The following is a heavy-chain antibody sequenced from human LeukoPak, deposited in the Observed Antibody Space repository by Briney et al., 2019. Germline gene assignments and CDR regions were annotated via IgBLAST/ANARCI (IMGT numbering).Heavy chain of an antibody. CDR3: ASLPPDVVVVVAAPPYDY. D-gene: IGHD2-15*01. Sequence: PGGSLRLSCAASGFTFSNHAMHWVRQAPGKGLEWVALISYDGTNKYYADSVKGRFTISRDDSKNTLYLQMDSLRADDTAVYYCASLPPDVVVVVAAPPYDYWGQGTLVTVSS. V-gene: IGHV3-30-3*01. J-gene: IGHJ4*02. CDR2: ISYDGTNK. CDR1: GFTFSNHA.